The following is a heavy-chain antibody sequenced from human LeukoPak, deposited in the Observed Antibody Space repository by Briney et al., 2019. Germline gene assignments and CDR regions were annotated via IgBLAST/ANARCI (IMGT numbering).Heavy chain of an antibody. CDR1: GGSICSYY. CDR3: ASYRYSSGWSHFDY. V-gene: IGHV4-59*01. CDR2: IYYSGST. Sequence: SETLSLTCTVSGGSICSYYWSWIRQPPGKGLEWIGYIYYSGSTNYNPSLKSRVTISVDTSKNQFSLKLSSVTAADTAVYYCASYRYSSGWSHFDYWGQGTLVTVSS. D-gene: IGHD6-19*01. J-gene: IGHJ4*02.